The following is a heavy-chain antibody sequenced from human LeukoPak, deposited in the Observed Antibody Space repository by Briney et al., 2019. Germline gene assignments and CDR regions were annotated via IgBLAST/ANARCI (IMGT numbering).Heavy chain of an antibody. CDR3: ASPVTAIRFDRFDY. CDR1: GGTFSSYA. D-gene: IGHD2-21*02. V-gene: IGHV1-69*13. J-gene: IGHJ4*02. CDR2: IIPIFGTA. Sequence: ASVKVSCKASGGTFSSYAISWVQQAPGQGLEWVGGIIPIFGTANYAQKFQGRVTITADESTSTAYMELSSLRSEDTAVYYCASPVTAIRFDRFDYWGQGTLVTVSS.